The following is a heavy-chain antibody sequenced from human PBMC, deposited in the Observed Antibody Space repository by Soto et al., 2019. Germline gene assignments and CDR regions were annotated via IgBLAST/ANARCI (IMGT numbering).Heavy chain of an antibody. D-gene: IGHD3-10*01. CDR1: SVSINSFTNHY. V-gene: IGHV4-59*08. Sequence: QAQLQTSGPGLVKPSETLSLTCTVSSVSINSFTNHYCSWIRQPPGKGLEWVGYISKSGFTRYNHPLSSRVTLSVDTSTNQFSLKLSSVTAADTALYFCATQGFGKLHGLVDVWGQGTTVTVSS. J-gene: IGHJ6*02. CDR2: ISKSGFT. CDR3: ATQGFGKLHGLVDV.